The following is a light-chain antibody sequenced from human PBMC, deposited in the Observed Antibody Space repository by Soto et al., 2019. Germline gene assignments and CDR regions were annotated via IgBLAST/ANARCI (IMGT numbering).Light chain of an antibody. CDR2: KIS. Sequence: DVVRSESPLSLPVTLGEPASISCRSSQSRVHSDGNTYLSWLQQRPGQPPRLXXYKISNRFSGVPDRFSGSGAGTDFTLKISRVEDEDVGVYYCIQSTQFTVTFCQGTKVDIK. J-gene: IGKJ1*01. V-gene: IGKV2-24*01. CDR1: QSRVHSDGNTY. CDR3: IQSTQFTVT.